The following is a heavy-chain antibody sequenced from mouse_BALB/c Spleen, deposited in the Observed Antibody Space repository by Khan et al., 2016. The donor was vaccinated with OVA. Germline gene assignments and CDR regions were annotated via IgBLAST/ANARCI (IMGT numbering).Heavy chain of an antibody. CDR3: ARYYGSSFAY. CDR2: IYPGNGDT. Sequence: QVQLKESGAELVRPGSSVKISCKASGYAFSSYWMNWVKQRPGQGLEWIGQIYPGNGDTNYNGKFKGKATLTEDKSSSTAHMQLSSLTSEDSAVYFWARYYGSSFAYWGQGTLVTVSA. V-gene: IGHV1-80*01. D-gene: IGHD1-1*01. CDR1: GYAFSSYW. J-gene: IGHJ3*01.